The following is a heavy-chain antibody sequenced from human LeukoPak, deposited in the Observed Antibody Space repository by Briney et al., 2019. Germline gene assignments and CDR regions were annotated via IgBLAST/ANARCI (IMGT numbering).Heavy chain of an antibody. J-gene: IGHJ4*02. Sequence: GGSLRLSCAASGFTVSSNYMSWVRQAPGKGLEWVSIIYSGGSTYYTDSVRGRFIISRDISKNTLYLQMNSLRAKDTAVYYCARVGDCGRASCYAIDYWGQGTLVTVSS. CDR3: ARVGDCGRASCYAIDY. D-gene: IGHD2-2*01. CDR1: GFTVSSNY. CDR2: IYSGGST. V-gene: IGHV3-66*01.